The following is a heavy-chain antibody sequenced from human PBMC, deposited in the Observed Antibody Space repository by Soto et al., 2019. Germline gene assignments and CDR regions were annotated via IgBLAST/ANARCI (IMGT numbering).Heavy chain of an antibody. CDR1: GYTFTGYY. D-gene: IGHD1-26*01. Sequence: ASVKVSCKASGYTFTGYYMHWVRQAPGQGLEWMGWINPNSGGTNYAQKFQGRVTMTRDTSISTAYMELSRLRSDDTAVYYCARGGDIVGASYYYYYYGMDVWGQGTTVTVSS. CDR3: ARGGDIVGASYYYYYYGMDV. J-gene: IGHJ6*02. V-gene: IGHV1-2*02. CDR2: INPNSGGT.